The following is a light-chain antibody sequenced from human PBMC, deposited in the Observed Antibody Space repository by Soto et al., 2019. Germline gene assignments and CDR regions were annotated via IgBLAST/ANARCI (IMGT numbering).Light chain of an antibody. V-gene: IGLV2-14*01. CDR1: SSDVGGYNY. J-gene: IGLJ3*02. CDR2: EVS. Sequence: SVLTQPASVSGSPGQSITISCTGTSSDVGGYNYVSWYQHHPGKAPKLMIYEVSNRPSGVSDRFSGSRSGNTASLTISGLQAEDESDYYCISYTSSSTWVFGGGTKLTVL. CDR3: ISYTSSSTWV.